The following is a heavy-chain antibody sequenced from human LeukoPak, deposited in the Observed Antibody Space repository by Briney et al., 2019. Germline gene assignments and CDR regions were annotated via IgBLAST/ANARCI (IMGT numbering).Heavy chain of an antibody. V-gene: IGHV3-33*01. J-gene: IGHJ2*01. CDR3: ARDRYDDSRSGRYFDL. CDR2: IWYDGSNK. Sequence: PGGSLRLSCAASGFTFSSYGVHWVRQAPGKGLEWVAVIWYDGSNKYYADSVKGRFTISRDNSKNTLYLQMNSPRAEDTAVYYCARDRYDDSRSGRYFDLWGRGTLVTVSS. CDR1: GFTFSSYG. D-gene: IGHD4-17*01.